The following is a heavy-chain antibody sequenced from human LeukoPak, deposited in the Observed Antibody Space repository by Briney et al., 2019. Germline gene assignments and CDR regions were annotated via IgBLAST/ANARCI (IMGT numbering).Heavy chain of an antibody. CDR1: GFTFSSYG. V-gene: IGHV3-23*01. CDR2: IGGRDGST. J-gene: IGHJ4*02. Sequence: GGSLRLSCAASGFTFSSYGMSWVRQAPGKGLEWVSVIGGRDGSTYYADSVKGRFTISRDNSKNTLYVRMNSLRAEDTAVYYCAKGHYYGSGSLDYWGQGTLVTVSS. CDR3: AKGHYYGSGSLDY. D-gene: IGHD3-10*01.